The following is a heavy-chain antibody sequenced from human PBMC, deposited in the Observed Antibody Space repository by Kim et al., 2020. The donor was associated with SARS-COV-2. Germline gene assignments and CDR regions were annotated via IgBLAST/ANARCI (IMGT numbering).Heavy chain of an antibody. V-gene: IGHV3-74*01. CDR1: GFSLTTYD. CDR3: VRSTEAWDFNL. CDR2: LRRDGRTV. J-gene: IGHJ2*01. Sequence: GGSLRLSCAASGFSLTTYDMHWVRQVPGQGLEWVSRLRRDGRTVDYAASVRGRFTISRDNAKNTLSLQMSSLRAEDTAVYYCVRSTEAWDFNLWGRGTL.